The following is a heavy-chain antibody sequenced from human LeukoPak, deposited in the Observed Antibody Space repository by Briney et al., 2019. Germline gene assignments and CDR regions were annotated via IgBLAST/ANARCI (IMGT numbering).Heavy chain of an antibody. CDR1: GLPFSSHR. CDR3: ARDGVEMATASAGDYGMDV. J-gene: IGHJ6*02. D-gene: IGHD5-24*01. Sequence: GGSLRLSCTAPGLPFSSHRMNWVRQAPGKGLEWVSSIRSGGSNIDYADSVKGRVTISRDNAKNSLYLQMNSLRAEDTAVYYCARDGVEMATASAGDYGMDVWGQGTTVTVSS. V-gene: IGHV3-21*01. CDR2: IRSGGSNI.